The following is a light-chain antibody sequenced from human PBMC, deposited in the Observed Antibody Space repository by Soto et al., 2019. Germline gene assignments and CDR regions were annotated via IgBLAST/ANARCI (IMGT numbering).Light chain of an antibody. V-gene: IGLV2-11*01. CDR3: CSYAGSDVV. CDR1: SSDVGGYNY. Sequence: QSALTQPRSVSGSPGQSVTISCTGTSSDVGGYNYVSWYQQHPGKAPKLMIYDVSKRPSGVPDRFSGSKSGNTASLTISGHQAEDEADYYCCSYAGSDVVFGGGTKVTVL. CDR2: DVS. J-gene: IGLJ2*01.